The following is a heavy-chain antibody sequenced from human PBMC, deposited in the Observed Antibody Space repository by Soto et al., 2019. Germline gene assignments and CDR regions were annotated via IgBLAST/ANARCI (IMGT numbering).Heavy chain of an antibody. J-gene: IGHJ5*02. CDR3: ASSSGGVFGIIIEGSNWFAP. CDR1: GYTFTSYG. CDR2: ISAYNGNT. Sequence: ASVKVSCKASGYTFTSYGISWVRQAPGQGLEWMGWISAYNGNTNYAQKLQGRVTMTTDTSTSTAYMELRSLRSEDTAIYYCASSSGGVFGIIIEGSNWFAPWGQGTLVTVSS. D-gene: IGHD3-3*01. V-gene: IGHV1-18*01.